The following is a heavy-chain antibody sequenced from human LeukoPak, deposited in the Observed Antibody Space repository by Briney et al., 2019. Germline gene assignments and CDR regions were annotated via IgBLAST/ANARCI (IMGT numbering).Heavy chain of an antibody. CDR2: ISYDGSNK. J-gene: IGHJ6*02. V-gene: IGHV3-30-3*01. CDR1: GFTFSSYA. Sequence: GGSLRLSCAASGFTFSSYAMHWVRQAPGKGLEWVAVISYDGSNKYYADSVKGRFTISRDNSKNTLYLQMNSLRAEDTAVYYCARAAGGSYGTRYYYYGMDVWGQGTTVTVSS. CDR3: ARAAGGSYGTRYYYYGMDV. D-gene: IGHD1-26*01.